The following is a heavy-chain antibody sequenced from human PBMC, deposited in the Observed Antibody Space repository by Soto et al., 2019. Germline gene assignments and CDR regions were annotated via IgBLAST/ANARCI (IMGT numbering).Heavy chain of an antibody. J-gene: IGHJ3*02. V-gene: IGHV1-69*02. CDR1: GGTFSSYT. CDR2: IIPILGIA. D-gene: IGHD3-3*01. Sequence: SLKVSCKASGGTFSSYTISWVRQAPGQGLEWMGRIIPILGIANYAQKFQGRVTITADKSTSTAYMELSSLRSEDTAVYYCARSRRTNKRFLEWPDAFDIWGQGTVVTVSS. CDR3: ARSRRTNKRFLEWPDAFDI.